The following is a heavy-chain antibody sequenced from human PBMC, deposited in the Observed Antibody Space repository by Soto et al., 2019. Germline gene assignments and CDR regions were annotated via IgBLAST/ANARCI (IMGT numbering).Heavy chain of an antibody. CDR2: MNPNSGDT. CDR1: GYTFTTDD. CDR3: ARANGDV. V-gene: IGHV1-8*01. D-gene: IGHD1-1*01. J-gene: IGHJ6*02. Sequence: QVQLVQSGAEGKRPGASVRVSCKASGYTFTTDDINWVRQAPGQGLEWMGWMNPNSGDTGYAQNFQGRVSMTRGTSIRTAYLEVWSLTSDDTTVYFCARANGDVGGQGTTVTFS.